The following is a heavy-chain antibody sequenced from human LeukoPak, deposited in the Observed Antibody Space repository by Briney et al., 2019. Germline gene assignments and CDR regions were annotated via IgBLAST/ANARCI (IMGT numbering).Heavy chain of an antibody. Sequence: GESLKISCQGSGYSFTSYWIGWVRQMPGKGLEWMGIIYPGDSDTRYSPSFQGQVTISTDKSISTAYLQWSSLKASDTAMYYCARQRSSGYYPDAFDIWGQGTMVTVSS. V-gene: IGHV5-51*01. D-gene: IGHD3-22*01. CDR3: ARQRSSGYYPDAFDI. CDR2: IYPGDSDT. CDR1: GYSFTSYW. J-gene: IGHJ3*02.